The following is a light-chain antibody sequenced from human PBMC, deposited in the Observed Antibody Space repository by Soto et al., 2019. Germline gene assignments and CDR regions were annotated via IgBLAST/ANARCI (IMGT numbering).Light chain of an antibody. CDR1: SSDVGDYKS. CDR2: EVS. Sequence: QSVLTHLASVSGSPGLSIAISCPGTSSDVGDYKSVSWYQHHPGKVPKLVIFEVSNRPSGVSNRFSGSKSGNTASLTISGLQPEDEADYYCSSYINTNTLVFGGGTQLTVL. CDR3: SSYINTNTLV. J-gene: IGLJ2*01. V-gene: IGLV2-14*01.